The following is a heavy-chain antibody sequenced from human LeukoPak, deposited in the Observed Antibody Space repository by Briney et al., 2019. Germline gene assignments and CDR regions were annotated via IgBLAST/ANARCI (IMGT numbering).Heavy chain of an antibody. D-gene: IGHD1-26*01. V-gene: IGHV1-2*02. CDR2: INPKSGGT. Sequence: ASVKVSCKASGYTFTGYYMHWVRQAPGQGLEWMGWINPKSGGTNYAQKFQGRVTMTRDTSISTAYMELSRLRSDDTAVYYCARGISGSYFMSGYWGQGTLVTVSS. CDR3: ARGISGSYFMSGY. J-gene: IGHJ4*02. CDR1: GYTFTGYY.